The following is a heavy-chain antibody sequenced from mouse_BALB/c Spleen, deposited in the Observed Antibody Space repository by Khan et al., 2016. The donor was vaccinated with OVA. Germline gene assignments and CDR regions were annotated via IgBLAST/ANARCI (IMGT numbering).Heavy chain of an antibody. CDR2: IDPYNGGT. CDR3: ARTDYYGSSYYFDY. Sequence: VQLKESGPELVKPGASVKVSCKASGYSFTDYNMFWVKQSHGKSLEWIGYIDPYNGGTSYNQKFKGKATLTVDKSSSTAFMHLSSLTSEDSAVFYCARTDYYGSSYYFDYWGRGTTLTVSS. D-gene: IGHD1-1*01. V-gene: IGHV1S135*01. J-gene: IGHJ2*01. CDR1: GYSFTDYN.